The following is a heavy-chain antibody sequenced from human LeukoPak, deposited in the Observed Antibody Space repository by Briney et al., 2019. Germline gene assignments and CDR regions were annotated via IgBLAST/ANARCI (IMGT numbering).Heavy chain of an antibody. CDR3: ARVAHIGYCSGGSCYFSY. V-gene: IGHV1-2*02. CDR1: GYTFTVYY. D-gene: IGHD2-15*01. J-gene: IGHJ4*02. Sequence: ASVKVSCKASGYTFTVYYMHWVRQAPGQGLEWMGWINPNSGGTNYAQKFQGRVTMTRDTSISTAYMELSRLRSDDTAVYYCARVAHIGYCSGGSCYFSYWGQGTLVTVSS. CDR2: INPNSGGT.